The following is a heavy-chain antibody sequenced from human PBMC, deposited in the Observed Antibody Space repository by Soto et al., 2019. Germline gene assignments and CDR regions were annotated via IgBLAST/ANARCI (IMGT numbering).Heavy chain of an antibody. Sequence: GGSLRLSCAASGFNVRSNYMSWVRQAPGKGLEWVSVIYSGGSPYYADSVKGRFTISRDDSKNTLYLQMNSLRAEDTAVYFCAREAVGDSHSYYGMDVWGQGTTVTVSS. CDR3: AREAVGDSHSYYGMDV. CDR2: IYSGGSP. CDR1: GFNVRSNY. D-gene: IGHD4-17*01. V-gene: IGHV3-53*01. J-gene: IGHJ6*02.